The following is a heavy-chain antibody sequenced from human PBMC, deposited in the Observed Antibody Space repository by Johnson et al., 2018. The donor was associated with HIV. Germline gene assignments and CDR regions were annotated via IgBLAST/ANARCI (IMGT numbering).Heavy chain of an antibody. CDR1: GFTFSSYV. Sequence: QVQLVESGGGVVQPGRSLRLSCAASGFTFSSYVMHWVRQASGKGLEWVAVISYDGSNKYYADSVKGRFTISRDNSKNTLYLQMNSLRAEDTAVYYCAKDERQLGGWSHAFDIWGQGTMVTVSS. CDR3: AKDERQLGGWSHAFDI. CDR2: ISYDGSNK. V-gene: IGHV3-30-3*01. J-gene: IGHJ3*02. D-gene: IGHD7-27*01.